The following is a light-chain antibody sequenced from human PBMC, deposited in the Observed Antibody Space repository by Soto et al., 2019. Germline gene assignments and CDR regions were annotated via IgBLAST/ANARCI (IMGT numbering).Light chain of an antibody. V-gene: IGLV2-14*01. CDR1: SSDVGGYNY. J-gene: IGLJ2*01. CDR3: SSYTSSNTVI. CDR2: DVS. Sequence: QSVLTQPASVSGSPGQSITISCTGTSSDVGGYNYVSWYQQHPGKAPKLMTYDVSNRPSGVSNRFSGSKSGNTASLTISGLRAEDEAHYYCSSYTSSNTVIFGGGTKLTVL.